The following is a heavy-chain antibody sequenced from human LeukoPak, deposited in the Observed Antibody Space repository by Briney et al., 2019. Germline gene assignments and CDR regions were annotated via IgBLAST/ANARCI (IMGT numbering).Heavy chain of an antibody. Sequence: PGGSLRLSCAASGFTFSSYAMSWVRQAPGKGLEWVSNISGSGGSTYYADSGKGRFTISSDNSKNTLYLQMNSRRAEDTAVYYCAKEEDSSGWFDYWGQGTLVTVSS. D-gene: IGHD6-19*01. CDR2: ISGSGGST. CDR3: AKEEDSSGWFDY. J-gene: IGHJ4*02. CDR1: GFTFSSYA. V-gene: IGHV3-23*01.